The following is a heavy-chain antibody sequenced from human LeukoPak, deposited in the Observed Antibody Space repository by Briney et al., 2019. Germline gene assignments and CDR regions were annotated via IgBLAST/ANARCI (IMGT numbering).Heavy chain of an antibody. J-gene: IGHJ4*02. V-gene: IGHV4-38-2*02. Sequence: SETLSLTCTVSGYSISSGYYWGWIRQPPGKGLEWIGSIYYSGSTYYNPSLKSRVTISVDTSKNQFSLKVSSVTAADTAVYYCARHTGSGWYPSFDYWGQGTLVTVSS. CDR1: GYSISSGYY. CDR3: ARHTGSGWYPSFDY. D-gene: IGHD6-19*01. CDR2: IYYSGST.